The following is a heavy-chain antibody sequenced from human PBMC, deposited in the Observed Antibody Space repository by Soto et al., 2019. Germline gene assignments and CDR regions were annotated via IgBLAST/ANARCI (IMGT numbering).Heavy chain of an antibody. CDR2: IYYSGST. CDR3: TRHRRPGSSSWYGVDY. Sequence: TLSLTCTVSGGSISSYYWSWIWQPPGKGLEWIGYIYYSGSTNYNPSVKSRVTISVDTPKNQISLKLSSVTAADTAVYYCTRHRRPGSSSWYGVDYWGQGTLVTVSS. J-gene: IGHJ4*02. V-gene: IGHV4-59*08. CDR1: GGSISSYY. D-gene: IGHD6-13*01.